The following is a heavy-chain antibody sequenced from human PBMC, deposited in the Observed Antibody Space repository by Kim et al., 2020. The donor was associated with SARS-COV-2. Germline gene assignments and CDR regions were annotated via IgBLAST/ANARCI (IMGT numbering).Heavy chain of an antibody. J-gene: IGHJ6*02. CDR2: ISSSGSTI. D-gene: IGHD3-3*01. CDR1: GFTFSDYY. Sequence: GGSLRLSCAASGFTFSDYYMSWIRQAPGKGLEWVSYISSSGSTIYYADSVKGRFTISRDNAKNSLYLQMNSLRAEDTAVYYCARAARVLEWLLSPGDYYYYGMDVWGQGTTVTVSS. V-gene: IGHV3-11*01. CDR3: ARAARVLEWLLSPGDYYYYGMDV.